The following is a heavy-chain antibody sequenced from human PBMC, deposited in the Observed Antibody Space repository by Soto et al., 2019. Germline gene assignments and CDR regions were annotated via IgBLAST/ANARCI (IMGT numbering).Heavy chain of an antibody. CDR1: GGSISSSSYY. CDR2: IYYSGST. V-gene: IGHV4-39*01. Sequence: PSETLSLTCTVSGGSISSSSYYWGWIRQPPGKGLEWIGSIYYSGSTYYNPSLKSRVTISVDTSKNQFSLKLSSVTAADTAVYYCARHTGQYTAMVVYYYYYMAVWGKGTTVTVSS. J-gene: IGHJ6*03. CDR3: ARHTGQYTAMVVYYYYYMAV. D-gene: IGHD5-18*01.